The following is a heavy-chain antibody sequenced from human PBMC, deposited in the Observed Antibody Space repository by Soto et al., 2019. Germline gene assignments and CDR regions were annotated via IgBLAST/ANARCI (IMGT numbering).Heavy chain of an antibody. CDR1: GGTFSSYT. D-gene: IGHD3-10*01. J-gene: IGHJ5*02. CDR2: IIPILGIA. V-gene: IGHV1-69*02. Sequence: KVSCKASGGTFSSYTISWVRQAPGQGLEWMGRIIPILGIANYAQKFQGRVTITADKSTSTAYMELSSLRSEDTAVYYCARSSHFTMVRGVVYNWFDPWGQGTLVTVSS. CDR3: ARSSHFTMVRGVVYNWFDP.